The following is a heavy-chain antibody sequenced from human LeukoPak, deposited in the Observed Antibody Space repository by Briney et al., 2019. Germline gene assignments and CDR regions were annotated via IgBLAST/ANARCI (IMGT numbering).Heavy chain of an antibody. J-gene: IGHJ4*02. D-gene: IGHD3-22*01. CDR2: FDPEDGET. V-gene: IGHV1-24*01. Sequence: ASVKVSCKVSGYTLTELSMHWVRQAPGKGLEWMGGFDPEDGETIYAQKFQGRVTMTEDTSTDTAYMELSSLRSEDTAVYYCATSGASSGYYSDDYWGQGTLVTVSS. CDR1: GYTLTELS. CDR3: ATSGASSGYYSDDY.